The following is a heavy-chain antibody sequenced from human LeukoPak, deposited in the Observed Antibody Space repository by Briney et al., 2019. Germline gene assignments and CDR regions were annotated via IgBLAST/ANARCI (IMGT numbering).Heavy chain of an antibody. D-gene: IGHD6-13*01. J-gene: IGHJ4*02. CDR3: ARRLAAPGITDHFDG. CDR2: ISTNSHYI. V-gene: IGHV3-21*01. Sequence: PGGSLRLSCAASGFTFISYSINWVRQAPGKGLEWVSSISTNSHYIYYADSVKGRFTISRDNAKNSLYLQMHSLRAEDTAVYYCARRLAAPGITDHFDGWGQGTLVTVSS. CDR1: GFTFISYS.